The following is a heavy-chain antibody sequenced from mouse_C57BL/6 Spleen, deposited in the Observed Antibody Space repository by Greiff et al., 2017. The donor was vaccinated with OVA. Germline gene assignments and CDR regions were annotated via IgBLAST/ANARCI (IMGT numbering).Heavy chain of an antibody. V-gene: IGHV1-55*01. CDR1: GYTFTSYW. Sequence: QVQLKQPGAELVKPGASVKMSCKASGYTFTSYWITWVKQRPGQGLEWIGDIYPGSGSTNYYEKFKSKATLTVDTSSSTAYMQLSSLTSEDSAVYYCARWGYSNYPDYWGQGTTLTVSS. J-gene: IGHJ2*01. D-gene: IGHD2-5*01. CDR3: ARWGYSNYPDY. CDR2: IYPGSGST.